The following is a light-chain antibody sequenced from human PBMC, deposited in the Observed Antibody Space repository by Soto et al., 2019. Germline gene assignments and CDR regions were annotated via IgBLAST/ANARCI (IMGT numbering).Light chain of an antibody. CDR1: QSVSSY. J-gene: IGKJ2*01. V-gene: IGKV3-11*01. CDR2: DAS. Sequence: EIVLTQSPATLSLSPGERATLSCRASQSVSSYLAWYQQKPGQAPRLLIYDASNRATGIPARFSGSGSGTDVTLTISSLEPEDFAVYYCQQRSNLPPSFCQGTKLEIK. CDR3: QQRSNLPPS.